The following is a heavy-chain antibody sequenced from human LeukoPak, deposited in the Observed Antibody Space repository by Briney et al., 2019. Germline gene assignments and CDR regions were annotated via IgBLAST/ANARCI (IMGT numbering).Heavy chain of an antibody. D-gene: IGHD1-26*01. CDR3: ARGSGSYHTAYMN. J-gene: IGHJ4*02. V-gene: IGHV5-51*01. Sequence: GESLEISFYGSGYSFTSYWIGWVRPLPGKGLEWMGIIYPGDSDTRYSPSFQGQVTISADKSLSTAYLQWSSLKASDTAMYYCARGSGSYHTAYMNWGQGSPVTVSS. CDR1: GYSFTSYW. CDR2: IYPGDSDT.